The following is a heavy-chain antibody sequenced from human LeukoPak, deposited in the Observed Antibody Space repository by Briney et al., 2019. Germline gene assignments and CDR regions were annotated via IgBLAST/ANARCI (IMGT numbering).Heavy chain of an antibody. CDR1: GSTFSSYY. Sequence: GASVKLSCTASGSTFSSYYMNWVRQSPGQGVEGRGVINPSVGSTSSAKKFPVRVTMTRDTSTSTVYMEMSSLRSEDTAVYDCARDSVTPIAAAGTLDYWGQGTLVTVSS. CDR3: ARDSVTPIAAAGTLDY. J-gene: IGHJ4*02. D-gene: IGHD6-13*01. V-gene: IGHV1-46*01. CDR2: INPSVGST.